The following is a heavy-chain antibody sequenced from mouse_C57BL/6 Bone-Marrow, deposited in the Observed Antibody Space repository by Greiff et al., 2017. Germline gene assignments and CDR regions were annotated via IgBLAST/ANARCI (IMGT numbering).Heavy chain of an antibody. CDR3: AGGRLRGYFDY. D-gene: IGHD1-1*01. CDR2: IYPGNGDT. V-gene: IGHV1-12*01. CDR1: GYTFTSYN. J-gene: IGHJ2*01. Sequence: QVQLKESGAELVRPGASVKMSCKASGYTFTSYNMHWVKQTPRQGLEWIGAIYPGNGDTSYNQKFKGKATLTVDKSSSTAYMQLSSLTSEDSAVYFCAGGRLRGYFDYWGQGTTLTVSS.